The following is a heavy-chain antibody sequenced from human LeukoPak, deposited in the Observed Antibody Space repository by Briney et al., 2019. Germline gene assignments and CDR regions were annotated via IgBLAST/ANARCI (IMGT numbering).Heavy chain of an antibody. CDR3: AKDAGYSYGYEYFDY. CDR2: ISWNSGSI. V-gene: IGHV3-9*01. Sequence: GGSLRLSCAASGFTFDDYAMHWVRQAPGKGLEWVSGISWNSGSIGYADSVKGRFTISRDNSKNTLYLQMNSLRAEDTAVYYCAKDAGYSYGYEYFDYWGQGTLVTVSS. CDR1: GFTFDDYA. D-gene: IGHD5-18*01. J-gene: IGHJ4*02.